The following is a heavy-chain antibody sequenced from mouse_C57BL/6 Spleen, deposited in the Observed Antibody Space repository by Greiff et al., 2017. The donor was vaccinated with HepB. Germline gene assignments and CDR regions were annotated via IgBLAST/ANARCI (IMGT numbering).Heavy chain of an antibody. D-gene: IGHD1-1*01. V-gene: IGHV5-4*01. J-gene: IGHJ2*01. CDR2: ISDGGSYT. CDR3: ARDYYGSRRGFDY. CDR1: GFTFSSYA. Sequence: EVHLVESGGGLVKPGGSLKLSCAASGFTFSSYAMSWVRQTPEKRLEWVATISDGGSYTYYPDNVKGRFTISRDNAKNNLYLQMSHLKSEDTAMYYCARDYYGSRRGFDYWGQGTTLTVSS.